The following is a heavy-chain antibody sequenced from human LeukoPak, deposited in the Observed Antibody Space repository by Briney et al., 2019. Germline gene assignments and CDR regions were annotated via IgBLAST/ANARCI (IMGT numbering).Heavy chain of an antibody. CDR2: ISSSSSYT. CDR3: ARVQGYCSSTSCSLCDY. D-gene: IGHD2-2*01. CDR1: GFTFSDYY. V-gene: IGHV3-11*06. J-gene: IGHJ4*02. Sequence: PGGSLRHSCAASGFTFSDYYMSWIRQAPGKGLEWVSYISSSSSYTNYADSVKGRFTISRDNAKNSLYLQMNSLRAEDTAVYYCARVQGYCSSTSCSLCDYWGQGTLVTVSS.